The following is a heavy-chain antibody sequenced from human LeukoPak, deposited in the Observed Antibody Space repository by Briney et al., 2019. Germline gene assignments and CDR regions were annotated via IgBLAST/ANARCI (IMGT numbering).Heavy chain of an antibody. D-gene: IGHD3-3*01. J-gene: IGHJ4*02. Sequence: PGGSLRLSCAASGFTFSDYWMTWVRQAPGKGLEWVANINQDGSEKYYVDSVKGRFTVSRDNAKNSLYLQMNSLRVEDTAMYYCVILGVRGEGIDYWGQGTLVTVSS. V-gene: IGHV3-7*01. CDR2: INQDGSEK. CDR1: GFTFSDYW. CDR3: VILGVRGEGIDY.